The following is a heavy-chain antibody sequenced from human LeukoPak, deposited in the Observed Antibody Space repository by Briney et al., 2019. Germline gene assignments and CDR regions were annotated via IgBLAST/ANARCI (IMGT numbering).Heavy chain of an antibody. Sequence: SETLSLTCTVSGGSISSSSYYWGWIRQPPGKGLEWIGSIYYSGSTYYNPSLKSRVTISVDTSKNQFSLKLSSVTAADTAVYYCARIACGLYYYYDMDVWGQGTTVTVSS. CDR1: GGSISSSSYY. CDR3: ARIACGLYYYYDMDV. V-gene: IGHV4-39*01. CDR2: IYYSGST. D-gene: IGHD2-21*01. J-gene: IGHJ6*02.